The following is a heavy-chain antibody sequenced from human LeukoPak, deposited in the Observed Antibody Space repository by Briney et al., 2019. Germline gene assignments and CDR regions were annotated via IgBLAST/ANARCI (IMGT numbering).Heavy chain of an antibody. CDR3: AREVAGISVYYFDY. Sequence: PGGSLRLSCAASGFTFSSYSMNWVRQAPGKGLEWVANIKQDGSEKYYVDSVKGRFTISRDNAKNSLYLQMNSLRAEDTAVYYCAREVAGISVYYFDYWGQGTLVTVSS. D-gene: IGHD6-19*01. CDR2: IKQDGSEK. CDR1: GFTFSSYS. J-gene: IGHJ4*02. V-gene: IGHV3-7*01.